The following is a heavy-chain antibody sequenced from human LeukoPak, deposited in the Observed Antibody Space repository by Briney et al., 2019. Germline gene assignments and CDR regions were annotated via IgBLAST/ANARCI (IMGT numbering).Heavy chain of an antibody. J-gene: IGHJ4*02. Sequence: GASVKVSCKASGYTFTGYYIHCVRQASGQGLEWMGWINPNSGGTNYAQKFQGRVTLTRDTSINTAYMELNKLRSDDTAVYYCARGPEYDDFWSGFPKYYFDHWGQGTLVTVSS. CDR2: INPNSGGT. D-gene: IGHD3-3*01. CDR1: GYTFTGYY. CDR3: ARGPEYDDFWSGFPKYYFDH. V-gene: IGHV1-2*02.